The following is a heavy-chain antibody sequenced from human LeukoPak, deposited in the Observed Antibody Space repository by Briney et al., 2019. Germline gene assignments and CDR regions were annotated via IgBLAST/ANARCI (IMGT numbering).Heavy chain of an antibody. V-gene: IGHV3-23*01. D-gene: IGHD2-15*01. J-gene: IGHJ4*02. Sequence: GGSLRLSCAASGFTFSSYAMSWVRQAPGKGLEWVSAISGSGGSTYYADSVKGRFTISRDNSKNTLYLQMDSLRAEDTAVYYCAKDIVSGGWFAFDYWGQGTLVTVSS. CDR1: GFTFSSYA. CDR3: AKDIVSGGWFAFDY. CDR2: ISGSGGST.